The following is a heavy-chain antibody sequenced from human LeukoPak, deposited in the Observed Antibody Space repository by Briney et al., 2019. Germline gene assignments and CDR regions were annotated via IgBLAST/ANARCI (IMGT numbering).Heavy chain of an antibody. CDR2: ISAYNGNT. J-gene: IGHJ4*02. V-gene: IGHV1-18*01. CDR1: GYTFTSYG. Sequence: ASVKVSCKASGYTFTSYGISWVRQAPGQGLEWMGWISAYNGNTNYAQKLQGRVTMTTDTSTSTAYMELRSLRSDDTAVYYCARAGRYSSSWYPFDYWGQGTLATVSS. CDR3: ARAGRYSSSWYPFDY. D-gene: IGHD6-13*01.